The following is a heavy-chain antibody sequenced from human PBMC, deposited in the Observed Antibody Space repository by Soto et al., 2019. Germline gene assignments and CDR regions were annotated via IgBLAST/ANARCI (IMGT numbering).Heavy chain of an antibody. Sequence: SETLSLTCTVSDGSISSSSYYWGWIRQPPGKGLEWIGNIYYSGSTYYNPSLKSRVTISVDTSKNQFSLKLSSVTAADTAVYYCASITVSKQQCDYWGQGILVTVSS. V-gene: IGHV4-39*01. D-gene: IGHD4-4*01. CDR1: DGSISSSSYY. CDR2: IYYSGST. J-gene: IGHJ4*02. CDR3: ASITVSKQQCDY.